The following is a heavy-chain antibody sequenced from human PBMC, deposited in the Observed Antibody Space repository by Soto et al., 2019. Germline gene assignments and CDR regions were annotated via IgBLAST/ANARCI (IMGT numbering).Heavy chain of an antibody. CDR3: AGLEATPGHFDI. J-gene: IGHJ3*02. CDR1: GYTFTRYG. D-gene: IGHD1-1*01. CDR2: ISTYNGNT. V-gene: IGHV1-18*01. Sequence: QVHLVQSGAEVKKPGASVKVSCKASGYTFTRYGISWVRQAPGQGLEWMGWISTYNGNTNYAQKLQGRVTMTTDTSTSTAYMELRSLRSDDTAVYYCAGLEATPGHFDIWGQGTMVTVSS.